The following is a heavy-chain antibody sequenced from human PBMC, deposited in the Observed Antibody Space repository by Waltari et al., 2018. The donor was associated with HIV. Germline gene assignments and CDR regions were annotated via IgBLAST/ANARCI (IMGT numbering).Heavy chain of an antibody. CDR3: ARTIAAAGKNWFDP. CDR2: IYYSGST. D-gene: IGHD6-13*01. Sequence: QLQLQESGPGLVKLSETLSLTCTVSGGSISSSRYYWGWSRQPPGKGLEWIGSIYYSGSTYYNPSLKSRVTISVDTSKNQFSLKLSSVTAADTAVYYCARTIAAAGKNWFDPWGQGTLVTVSS. CDR1: GGSISSSRYY. V-gene: IGHV4-39*01. J-gene: IGHJ5*02.